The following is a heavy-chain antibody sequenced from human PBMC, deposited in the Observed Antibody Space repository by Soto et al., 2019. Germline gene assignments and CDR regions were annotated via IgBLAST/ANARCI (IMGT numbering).Heavy chain of an antibody. CDR3: ATGSGSYYYYYYGMDV. CDR1: GGSISSSSYY. Sequence: QLQLQESGPGLVKPSETLSLTCTVSGGSISSSSYYWGWIRQPPGKGLEWIGSIYYSGSTYYNPSLKSRVTISVDTSKNQFSLKLSSVTAADTAVYYCATGSGSYYYYYYGMDVWGQGTTVTVSS. V-gene: IGHV4-39*01. D-gene: IGHD3-10*01. J-gene: IGHJ6*02. CDR2: IYYSGST.